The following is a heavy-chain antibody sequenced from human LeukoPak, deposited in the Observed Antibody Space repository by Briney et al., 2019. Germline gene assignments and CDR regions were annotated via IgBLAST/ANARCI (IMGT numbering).Heavy chain of an antibody. CDR3: ATDSPFIAVALDC. D-gene: IGHD6-19*01. J-gene: IGHJ4*02. V-gene: IGHV1-24*01. CDR1: GYTFTSYY. Sequence: EASVKVSCKASGYTFTSYYMHWVRQAPGKGLEWMGGFDPEDGETIYAQKFQGRVTMTEDTSTDTAYMELSSLRSEDTAVYYCATDSPFIAVALDCWGQGTLVTVSS. CDR2: FDPEDGET.